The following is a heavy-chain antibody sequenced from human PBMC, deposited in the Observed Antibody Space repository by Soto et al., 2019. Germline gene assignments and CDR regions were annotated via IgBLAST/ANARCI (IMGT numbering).Heavy chain of an antibody. V-gene: IGHV4-59*01. CDR3: ARDRVLQGMFDV. CDR2: VYYTGTT. J-gene: IGHJ4*02. CDR1: GGSIGSSH. Sequence: SETLSLTCAVSGGSIGSSHWIWVRQPPGKGLYWIASVYYTGTTNYNASLRGRVTISREAPENQISLNVPSVTAADTSFYSCARDRVLQGMFDVGGQGTLVTASS.